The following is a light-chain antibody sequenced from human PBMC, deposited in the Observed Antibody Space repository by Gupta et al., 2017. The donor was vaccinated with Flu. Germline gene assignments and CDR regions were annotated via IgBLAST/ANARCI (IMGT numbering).Light chain of an antibody. Sequence: QSAVTQPASVAGTPGQPITISCSGNSGDIGTFNYVSWYQHHPGKAPKLILYEVNNRPSGVSDRFSGSKSATTASLTISGLQSDDEADYYCSSYTTYNTPLVFGGGTKLTVL. J-gene: IGLJ3*02. CDR3: SSYTTYNTPLV. CDR1: SGDIGTFNY. CDR2: EVN. V-gene: IGLV2-14*01.